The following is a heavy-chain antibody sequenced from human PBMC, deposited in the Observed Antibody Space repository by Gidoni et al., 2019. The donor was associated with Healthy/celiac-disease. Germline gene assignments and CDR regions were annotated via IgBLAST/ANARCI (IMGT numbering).Heavy chain of an antibody. CDR2: IWYDGSNK. D-gene: IGHD4-17*01. CDR1: GVTFSSYV. CDR3: ARGGGDYGDYLYFQH. J-gene: IGHJ1*01. V-gene: IGHV3-33*01. Sequence: QVQLVESEGGVVQPGRSLRLSCAASGVTFSSYVMHWVRQAPGKGLEWVAVIWYDGSNKYYADSVKGRFTISRDNSKNTLYLQMNSLRAEATAVYYCARGGGDYGDYLYFQHWGQGTLVTVSS.